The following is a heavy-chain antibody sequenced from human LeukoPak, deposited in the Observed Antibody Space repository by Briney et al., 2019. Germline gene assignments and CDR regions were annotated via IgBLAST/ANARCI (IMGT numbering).Heavy chain of an antibody. Sequence: SETLSLTCTVSGGSISSYYWSWIRQPAGKGLEWIGSIYYSGSTYYNPSLKSRVTISVDTSKNQFSLKLSSVTAADTAVYYCAIIKGDSSGFIYAFDIWGQGTMVTVSS. D-gene: IGHD3-22*01. CDR2: IYYSGST. V-gene: IGHV4-4*07. CDR1: GGSISSYY. J-gene: IGHJ3*02. CDR3: AIIKGDSSGFIYAFDI.